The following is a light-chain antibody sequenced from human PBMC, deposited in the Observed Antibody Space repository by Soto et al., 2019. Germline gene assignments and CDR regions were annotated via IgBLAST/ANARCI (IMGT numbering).Light chain of an antibody. Sequence: QSVLTQPPSVSGAPGQRVTISCTGSRSNIGADYDVHWYQQVPGTAPQLLIYGNNNRPSGVPDRFSGSKSVMSASLAISGLQAEDEADYYCQSYDNTLSSYLFGTGSKVTVL. CDR2: GNN. V-gene: IGLV1-40*01. CDR3: QSYDNTLSSYL. CDR1: RSNIGADYD. J-gene: IGLJ1*01.